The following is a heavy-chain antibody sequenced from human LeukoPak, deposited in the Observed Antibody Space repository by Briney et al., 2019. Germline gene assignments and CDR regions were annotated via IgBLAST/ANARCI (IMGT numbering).Heavy chain of an antibody. V-gene: IGHV3-23*01. Sequence: GGSLRLSCAASGFTFSSYAMSWVRQAPGKGLEWVSGISGSGGSTLYADSVKGRFTISRDNSKKTVYLQMNSLRAEDTAVYYCAKGGAGYCSSTSCLYYFDYWGQGTLVTVSS. D-gene: IGHD2-2*01. J-gene: IGHJ4*02. CDR2: ISGSGGST. CDR3: AKGGAGYCSSTSCLYYFDY. CDR1: GFTFSSYA.